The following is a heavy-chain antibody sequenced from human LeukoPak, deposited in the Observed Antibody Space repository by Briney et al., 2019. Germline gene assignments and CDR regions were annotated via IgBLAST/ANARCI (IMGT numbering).Heavy chain of an antibody. J-gene: IGHJ4*02. D-gene: IGHD3-3*01. CDR1: GFKFSNFG. CDR2: ISASNGT. Sequence: GSLRLSCAASGFKFSNFGIKWVRQAPGKGLEWVSSISASNGTYYADSVRGRFTVSRDNSKNTLYLQMNSLRADDTAIYYCAKASSFAITIFDYWGQGTLVTVSS. CDR3: AKASSFAITIFDY. V-gene: IGHV3-23*01.